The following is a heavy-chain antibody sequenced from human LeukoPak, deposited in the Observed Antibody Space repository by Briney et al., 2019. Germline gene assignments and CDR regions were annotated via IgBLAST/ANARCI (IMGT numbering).Heavy chain of an antibody. V-gene: IGHV4-59*01. J-gene: IGHJ6*02. CDR1: GGSISSSY. CDR2: MYYSGTS. D-gene: IGHD3-16*02. CDR3: ARGSYRSRRGMDV. Sequence: SETLSLTSTVSGGSISSSYWSWIRQPPGKGLEWIGYMYYSGTSTYNPSLKSRVTMSVDTSKNQFSLGLSSVTAADTAVYYCARGSYRSRRGMDVWGQGTTVTVSS.